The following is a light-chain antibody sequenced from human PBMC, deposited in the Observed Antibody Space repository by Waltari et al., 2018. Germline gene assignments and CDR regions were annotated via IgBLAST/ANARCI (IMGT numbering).Light chain of an antibody. CDR1: QSVKNN. CDR2: KAS. V-gene: IGKV1-5*03. CDR3: QEYDSLPVT. J-gene: IGKJ4*01. Sequence: DIQMTQSPSTLSASVGDRVTITCRASQSVKNNLAWYQQKAGKTPKVLLNKASRLESGVPSRFSGSGYGTEFTLTISSLQPDDCATYYCQEYDSLPVTFVGGTRVESK.